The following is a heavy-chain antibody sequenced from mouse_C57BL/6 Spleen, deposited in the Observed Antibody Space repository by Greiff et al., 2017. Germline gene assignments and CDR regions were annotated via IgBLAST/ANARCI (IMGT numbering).Heavy chain of an antibody. D-gene: IGHD3-1*01. CDR2: IYPGDGDT. V-gene: IGHV1-80*01. Sequence: QVQLQQSGAELVKPGASVKISCKASGYAFSNYWMNWVKQRPGKGLEWIGQIYPGDGDTNYNGKFKGKATLTADKSSSTAYMQLSSLTSEDSAVYFCARGAWYFEVWGTGTTVTVSS. CDR3: ARGAWYFEV. J-gene: IGHJ1*03. CDR1: GYAFSNYW.